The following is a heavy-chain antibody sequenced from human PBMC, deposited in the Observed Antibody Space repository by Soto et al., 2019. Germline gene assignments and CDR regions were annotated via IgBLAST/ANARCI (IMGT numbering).Heavy chain of an antibody. Sequence: KVSCTASGGTFSSYAISWVRQAPGQGHKWMGGIITIFGTANYAQKFQGGVTITADESTSTAYMELSSLISEDAALYYCARARYYDILTGSSDVWGQGTTVTVSS. CDR3: ARARYYDILTGSSDV. CDR1: GGTFSSYA. D-gene: IGHD3-9*01. J-gene: IGHJ6*02. CDR2: IITIFGTA. V-gene: IGHV1-69*01.